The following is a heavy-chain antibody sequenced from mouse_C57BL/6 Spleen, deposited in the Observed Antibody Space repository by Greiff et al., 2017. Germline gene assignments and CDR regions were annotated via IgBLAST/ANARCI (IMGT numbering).Heavy chain of an antibody. CDR3: ASCLWLRWYFDV. Sequence: QVQLQQSGAELMKPGASVKLSCKATGYTFTGYWIEWVKQRPGHGLEWIGEILSGSGSTNYNEKFKGKATFTADTSSNTAYMQLSSLTTEDSAIYYCASCLWLRWYFDVWGTGTTVTVSS. D-gene: IGHD2-2*01. V-gene: IGHV1-9*01. J-gene: IGHJ1*03. CDR2: ILSGSGST. CDR1: GYTFTGYW.